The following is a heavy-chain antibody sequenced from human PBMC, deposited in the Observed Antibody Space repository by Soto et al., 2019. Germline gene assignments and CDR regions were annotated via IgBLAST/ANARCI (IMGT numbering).Heavy chain of an antibody. CDR2: IYPGDSDT. J-gene: IGHJ6*02. CDR1: GYSFTSYW. D-gene: IGHD3-22*01. V-gene: IGHV5-51*01. CDR3: ATGPYYYDSSGSPRRYYYYGMDV. Sequence: PGESLKISCKGSGYSFTSYWIGWVRQMPGKGLEWMGIIYPGDSDTRYSPSFQGQVTISADKSISTAYLQWSSLKASDTAMYYCATGPYYYDSSGSPRRYYYYGMDVWGQGTTVTVSS.